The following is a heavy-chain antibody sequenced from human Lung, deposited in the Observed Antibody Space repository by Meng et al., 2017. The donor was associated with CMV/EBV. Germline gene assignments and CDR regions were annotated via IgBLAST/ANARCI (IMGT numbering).Heavy chain of an antibody. CDR1: GDSITNHNW. V-gene: IGHV4-4*02. CDR2: IPHRGSS. J-gene: IGHJ1*01. CDR3: LRRSGGSV. D-gene: IGHD3-10*01. Sequence: QLQWRESGPELVKPSETLSLTCAVSGDSITNHNWWAWVRQPPGKGLEWIGEIPHRGSSAYNPSLKSRVSMSIDKSKNQFSLKLTSVTAADTAVYHCLRRSGGSVWGQGTLVTVSS.